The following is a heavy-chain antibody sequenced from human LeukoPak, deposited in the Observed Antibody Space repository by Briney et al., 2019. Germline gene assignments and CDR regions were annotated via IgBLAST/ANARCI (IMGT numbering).Heavy chain of an antibody. CDR2: ISYDGSNK. J-gene: IGHJ3*02. D-gene: IGHD6-19*01. CDR1: GFTFSSYV. V-gene: IGHV3-30-3*01. CDR3: ARETPPTGIAVAVHQGAFDI. Sequence: PGGSLRLSCAASGFTFSSYVMHWVRQAPGKGLEWVAVISYDGSNKYYADSVKGRFTISRDNSKNTLYLQMNSLRAEDTAVYYCARETPPTGIAVAVHQGAFDIWGQGTMVTVSS.